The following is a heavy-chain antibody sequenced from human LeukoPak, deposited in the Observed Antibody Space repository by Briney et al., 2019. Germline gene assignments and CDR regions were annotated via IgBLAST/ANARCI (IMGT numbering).Heavy chain of an antibody. D-gene: IGHD6-25*01. Sequence: GGSLRLSCAASGFTFTTCAMKWVRQAPGKGLEWVSSISSSSSYIYYADSVKGRFTISRDNAKNSLYLQMNSLRAEDTAVYYCARDFHSGDYWGQGTLVTVSS. CDR3: ARDFHSGDY. J-gene: IGHJ4*02. CDR2: ISSSSSYI. V-gene: IGHV3-21*01. CDR1: GFTFTTCA.